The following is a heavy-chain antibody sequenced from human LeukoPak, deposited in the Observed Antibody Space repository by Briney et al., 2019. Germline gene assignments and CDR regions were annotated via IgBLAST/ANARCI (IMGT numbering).Heavy chain of an antibody. Sequence: GESLKISCKHSEYSFPNYCIGWVRQMPGKGLEWMGIIYPDDSDTRYSPSFQGQVTISADRSISTAYLQWSSLKASDTAMYYCTIGRGGQQLGDYWGQGTLVTVSS. J-gene: IGHJ4*02. D-gene: IGHD6-13*01. V-gene: IGHV5-51*01. CDR3: TIGRGGQQLGDY. CDR2: IYPDDSDT. CDR1: EYSFPNYC.